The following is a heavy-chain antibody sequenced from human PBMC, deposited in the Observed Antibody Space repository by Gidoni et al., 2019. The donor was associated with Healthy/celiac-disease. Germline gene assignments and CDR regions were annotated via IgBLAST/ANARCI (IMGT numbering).Heavy chain of an antibody. CDR2: INHSGST. Sequence: QVQLQQWGAGLLKPSETLSLTCAVYGGSFSGYYWSWLRQPPGKGLEWIGEINHSGSTNYNPSLKSRVTISVDTSKNQFSLKLSSVTAADTAVYYCARGRIWCSGGSCRSWFDPWGQGTLVTVSS. D-gene: IGHD2-15*01. V-gene: IGHV4-34*01. CDR3: ARGRIWCSGGSCRSWFDP. CDR1: GGSFSGYY. J-gene: IGHJ5*02.